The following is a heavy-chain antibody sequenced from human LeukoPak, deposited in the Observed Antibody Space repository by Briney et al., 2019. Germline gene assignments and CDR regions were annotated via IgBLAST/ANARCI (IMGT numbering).Heavy chain of an antibody. J-gene: IGHJ4*02. Sequence: SVNLSCKASGGTFNNCIISWVRQAPGQGLEWMGEIIPVFGTANYAQNFQGRVTITADESTSTAYMELSNLTSEDTAVYYCARVDTTWYPFGYWGQGTLVTVSP. CDR2: IIPVFGTA. V-gene: IGHV1-69*13. CDR3: ARVDTTWYPFGY. CDR1: GGTFNNCI. D-gene: IGHD6-13*01.